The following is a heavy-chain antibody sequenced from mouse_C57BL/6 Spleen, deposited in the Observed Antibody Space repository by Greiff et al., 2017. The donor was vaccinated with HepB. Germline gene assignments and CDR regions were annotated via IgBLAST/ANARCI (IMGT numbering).Heavy chain of an antibody. CDR3: TRDGGWLGSFYFDY. D-gene: IGHD2-3*01. CDR1: GYTFTDYE. J-gene: IGHJ2*01. Sequence: QVQLKQSGAELVRPGASVTLSCKASGYTFTDYEMHWVKQTPVHGLEWIGAIDPETGGTAYNQKFKGKAILTADKSSSTAYMELRSLTSEDSAVYYCTRDGGWLGSFYFDYWGQGTTLTVSS. CDR2: IDPETGGT. V-gene: IGHV1-15*01.